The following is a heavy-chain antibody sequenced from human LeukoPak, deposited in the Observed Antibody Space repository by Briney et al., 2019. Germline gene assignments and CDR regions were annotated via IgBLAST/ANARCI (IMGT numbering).Heavy chain of an antibody. D-gene: IGHD3-22*01. CDR2: VYYSGRT. CDR3: ASGDSSGYNLPGFDY. J-gene: IGHJ4*02. Sequence: KPSETLSLTCTVSGGSISSYYWSWIRQPPGKGLEWIGYVYYSGRTNYNPSLKSRVTISVDTSKNQFSLKLSSVTAADTAVYYCASGDSSGYNLPGFDYWGQGTLVTVSS. V-gene: IGHV4-59*01. CDR1: GGSISSYY.